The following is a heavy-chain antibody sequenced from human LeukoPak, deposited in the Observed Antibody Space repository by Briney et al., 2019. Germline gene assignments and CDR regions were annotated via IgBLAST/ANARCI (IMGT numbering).Heavy chain of an antibody. J-gene: IGHJ5*02. D-gene: IGHD3-22*01. V-gene: IGHV4-4*07. Sequence: SETPSLTCTVSGGSISSYYWTWIRQPAGKGLEWIGRIYTRGSTNYNPSLKSRVTMSVDTSKNQLSLKLSYVTAADTAVYYCAREEDYYDSSGHLNWFDPWGQGTLVTVSS. CDR2: IYTRGST. CDR3: AREEDYYDSSGHLNWFDP. CDR1: GGSISSYY.